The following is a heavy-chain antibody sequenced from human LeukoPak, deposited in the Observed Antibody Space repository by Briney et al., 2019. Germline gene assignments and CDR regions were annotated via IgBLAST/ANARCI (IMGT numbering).Heavy chain of an antibody. CDR3: ASLVLLWFGELLVDNWFDP. D-gene: IGHD3-10*01. CDR2: IYHSGST. Sequence: SGTLSLTCAVSGGSISSSNWWSWVRQPPGKGLEWIGEIYHSGSTNYNPSLKSRVTISVDKSKNQFSLKLSSVTAADTAVYYCASLVLLWFGELLVDNWFDPWGQGTLVTVSP. CDR1: GGSISSSNW. V-gene: IGHV4-4*02. J-gene: IGHJ5*02.